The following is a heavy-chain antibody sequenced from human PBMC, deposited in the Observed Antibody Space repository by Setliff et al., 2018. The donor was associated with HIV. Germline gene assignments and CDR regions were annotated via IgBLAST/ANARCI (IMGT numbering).Heavy chain of an antibody. Sequence: ASVKVSCKASGGTFSDYAISWVRQAPGQGLEWMGAIMPMFGTADYAQKFQDRLTITTDESTSTAYMDLRSLRSEDTAVYYCARLVWFGEGGGVWGQGTTVTVSS. CDR1: GGTFSDYA. CDR3: ARLVWFGEGGGV. J-gene: IGHJ6*02. V-gene: IGHV1-69*05. D-gene: IGHD3-10*01. CDR2: IMPMFGTA.